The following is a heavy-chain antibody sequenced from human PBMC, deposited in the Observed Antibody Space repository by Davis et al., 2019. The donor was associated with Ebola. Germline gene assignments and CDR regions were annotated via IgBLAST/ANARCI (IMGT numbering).Heavy chain of an antibody. CDR1: GDSISSYY. CDR2: FYYSGYT. D-gene: IGHD1-26*01. CDR3: ARDLWDYYYGMDV. Sequence: MPSETLSLTCTVSGDSISSYYWSWIRQPPGKGLEWIGYFYYSGYTNYNPSLKSRIPISADTSKNQFSLKLSSGTAADTAVYYCARDLWDYYYGMDVWGKGTTVTVSS. J-gene: IGHJ6*04. V-gene: IGHV4-59*12.